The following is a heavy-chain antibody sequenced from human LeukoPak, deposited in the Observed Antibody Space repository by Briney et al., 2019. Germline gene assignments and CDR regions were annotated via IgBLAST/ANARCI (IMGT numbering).Heavy chain of an antibody. CDR2: ISSSSSFI. V-gene: IGHV3-21*01. CDR3: ARDPLIAYYCDSSGNHADWFDP. D-gene: IGHD3-22*01. J-gene: IGHJ5*02. CDR1: GFTFSSYN. Sequence: GGSLRLSCAASGFTFSSYNMNWVRQAPGKGLEWVSSISSSSSFIYYADSVKGRFTISRDNAKNSLYLQMNSLRAEDTAVYYCARDPLIAYYCDSSGNHADWFDPWGQGTLVTVSS.